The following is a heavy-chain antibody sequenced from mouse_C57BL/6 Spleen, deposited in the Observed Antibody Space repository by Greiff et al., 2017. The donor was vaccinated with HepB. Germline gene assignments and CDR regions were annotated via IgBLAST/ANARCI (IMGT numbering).Heavy chain of an antibody. Sequence: QVQLQQSGAELVKPGASVKLSCKASGYTFTSYWMHWVKQRPGQGLEWIGMIHPNSGSTNYNEKFKSKATLTVDKSSSTAYMQLSSLTSEDSAVYYCARRYYYDAMDYWGQGTSVTVSS. CDR1: GYTFTSYW. V-gene: IGHV1-64*01. CDR2: IHPNSGST. J-gene: IGHJ4*01. D-gene: IGHD1-1*01. CDR3: ARRYYYDAMDY.